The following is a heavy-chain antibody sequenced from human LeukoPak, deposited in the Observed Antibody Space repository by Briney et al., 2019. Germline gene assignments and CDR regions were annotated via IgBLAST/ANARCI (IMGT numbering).Heavy chain of an antibody. Sequence: PGESLRLSCAASGFTFSSYGMHWVRQAPGKGLEWVAFIRYDGSYKYYADSVKGRFTISRDISKNTLYLEMNSLRAEDTAMYYCAKDTTYYFDYWGQGTLVTVSS. CDR1: GFTFSSYG. J-gene: IGHJ4*02. CDR3: AKDTTYYFDY. V-gene: IGHV3-30*02. D-gene: IGHD1-14*01. CDR2: IRYDGSYK.